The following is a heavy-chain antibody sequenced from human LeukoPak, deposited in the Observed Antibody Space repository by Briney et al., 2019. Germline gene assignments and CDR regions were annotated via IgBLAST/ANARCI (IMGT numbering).Heavy chain of an antibody. CDR3: ARALGIAAAAASGY. J-gene: IGHJ4*02. CDR1: GFTFSSYA. Sequence: GGSLRLSCAASGFTFSSYAMHWVRQAPGKGLEWVAVISYDGSNKYYADSVKGRFTISRDNSKNTLYLQMNSLRAEDTAVYYCARALGIAAAAASGYWGQGTLATVSS. V-gene: IGHV3-30*04. D-gene: IGHD6-13*01. CDR2: ISYDGSNK.